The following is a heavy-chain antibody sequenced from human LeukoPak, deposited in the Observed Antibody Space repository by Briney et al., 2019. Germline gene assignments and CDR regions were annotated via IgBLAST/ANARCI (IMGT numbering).Heavy chain of an antibody. D-gene: IGHD3-3*01. CDR3: ARLYYDFWSGYYTFDY. CDR1: GGSFSGYY. Sequence: PSETLSLTCAVYGGSFSGYYWSWIRQPPGKGLEWIGEINHSGSTNYNPPLKSRVTISVDTSKNQFSLKLSSVTAADTAVYYCARLYYDFWSGYYTFDYWGQGTLVTVSS. CDR2: INHSGST. V-gene: IGHV4-34*01. J-gene: IGHJ4*02.